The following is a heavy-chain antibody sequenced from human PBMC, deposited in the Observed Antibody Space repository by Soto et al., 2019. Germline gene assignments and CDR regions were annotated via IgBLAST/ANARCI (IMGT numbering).Heavy chain of an antibody. CDR2: ISGSGGST. Sequence: EVQLLESGGGLVQPGGSLRLSCAASGFTFSSYAMSWVRQAPGKGLEWVSAISGSGGSTYYPDSVNGRFTISRDNSKNTLYLQMNSLRAEDTAVYYCAKVTTSSYYYYMDVWGKGTTVTVSS. V-gene: IGHV3-23*01. J-gene: IGHJ6*03. D-gene: IGHD3-22*01. CDR1: GFTFSSYA. CDR3: AKVTTSSYYYYMDV.